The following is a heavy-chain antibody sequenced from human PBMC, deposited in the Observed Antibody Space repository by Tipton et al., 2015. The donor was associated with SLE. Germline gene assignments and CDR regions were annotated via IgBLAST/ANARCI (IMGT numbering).Heavy chain of an antibody. V-gene: IGHV4-59*06. CDR2: IYYSGST. CDR3: AKDPVQLERRDDAFDI. J-gene: IGHJ3*02. D-gene: IGHD1-1*01. Sequence: LSCAASGFTFSNHDMHWVRQAPGKGLEWIGYIYYSGSTYYNPSLKRRVTISVDTSKNQFSLKLSSVTAADTAVYYCAKDPVQLERRDDAFDIWGQGAMVTVSS. CDR1: GFTFSNHD.